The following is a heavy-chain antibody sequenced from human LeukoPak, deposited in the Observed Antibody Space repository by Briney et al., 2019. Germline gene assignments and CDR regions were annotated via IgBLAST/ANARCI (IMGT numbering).Heavy chain of an antibody. V-gene: IGHV3-48*01. J-gene: IGHJ4*02. CDR1: GFTFSSYS. CDR2: ISSSSSTI. CDR3: AKDYRDYGDHPEY. Sequence: GGSLRLSCAASGFTFSSYSMNWVRQAPGKGLEWVSYISSSSSTIYYADSVKGRFTISRDNSKSTLFLQMNSLRAEDTAIYYCAKDYRDYGDHPEYWGQGTLVTVSS. D-gene: IGHD4-17*01.